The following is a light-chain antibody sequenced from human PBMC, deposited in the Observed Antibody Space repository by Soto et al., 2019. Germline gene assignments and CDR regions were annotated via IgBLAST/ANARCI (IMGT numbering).Light chain of an antibody. Sequence: EIVLTQSPGTLSLSPGERATLSCRASQSVSSSYLAWYQQKPGQAPRLLIYGASSRATGIPDRFSGSGSGTAFPLTISRLEPGDFAVYYWQQYGRSPWTFGQGTKVEIK. CDR2: GAS. CDR3: QQYGRSPWT. CDR1: QSVSSSY. V-gene: IGKV3-20*01. J-gene: IGKJ1*01.